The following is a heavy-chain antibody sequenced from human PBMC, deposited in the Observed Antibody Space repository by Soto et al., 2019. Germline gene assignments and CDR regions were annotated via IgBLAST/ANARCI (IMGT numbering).Heavy chain of an antibody. CDR2: FIAMLGTP. D-gene: IGHD5-18*01. CDR3: ARGAMANFDY. Sequence: SVKVSCKASGGTFGSQSIAWVRQAPGQGLEWMGGFIAMLGTPTYAKKVQGRATISADESLTSSYLELRSLRSEDTGVYFCARGAMANFDYWGQGTVVTVSA. CDR1: GGTFGSQS. J-gene: IGHJ4*02. V-gene: IGHV1-69*13.